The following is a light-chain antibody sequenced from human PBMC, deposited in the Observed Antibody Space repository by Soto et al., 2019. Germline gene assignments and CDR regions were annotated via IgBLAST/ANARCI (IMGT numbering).Light chain of an antibody. CDR2: EVS. V-gene: IGLV2-8*01. Sequence: QSVLTQPPSASGSRGQSVTISCTGTSSVVGGYNYVSWYQQHPGKAPKLMIYEVSKRPSGVPDRFSGSKSGNTASLTVSGLQAEDEADYYCSSYGGNNNYVFGTGTKVTVL. CDR1: SSVVGGYNY. J-gene: IGLJ1*01. CDR3: SSYGGNNNYV.